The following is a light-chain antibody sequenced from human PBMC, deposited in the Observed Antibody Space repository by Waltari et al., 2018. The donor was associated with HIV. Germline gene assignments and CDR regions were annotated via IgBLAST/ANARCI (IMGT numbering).Light chain of an antibody. Sequence: NQLTQSPSFLSASVGDRVTITCRARQGIATYLAWFQQKPGKAPNLLIYAASTLQSGGPSRFGGSGSGTEFTLTISSLQPEDFATYYCQQLDSYPPAITFGQGTRLEI. V-gene: IGKV1-9*01. J-gene: IGKJ5*01. CDR1: QGIATY. CDR3: QQLDSYPPAIT. CDR2: AAS.